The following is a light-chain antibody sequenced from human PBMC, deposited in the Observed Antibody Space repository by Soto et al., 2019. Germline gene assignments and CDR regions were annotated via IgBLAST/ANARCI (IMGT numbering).Light chain of an antibody. CDR2: KAS. J-gene: IGKJ1*01. CDR1: QSISSW. CDR3: QQYNSYPWT. V-gene: IGKV1-5*03. Sequence: DIQMTQSPSTLSASVGDRVTITCRASQSISSWLASYQQKPGKAPKLLIYKASILESGVPSRFSGSGSGTEFTLTISGLQADDFATYYCQQYNSYPWTFGQGTKVEIK.